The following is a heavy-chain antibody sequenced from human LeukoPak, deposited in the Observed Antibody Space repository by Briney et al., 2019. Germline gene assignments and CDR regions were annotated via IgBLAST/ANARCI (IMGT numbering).Heavy chain of an antibody. CDR1: GYTFTGYY. V-gene: IGHV1-2*02. J-gene: IGHJ6*02. CDR2: INPNSGGT. CDR3: ARDLGRYDSSGYYYGNYYYYGMDV. D-gene: IGHD3-22*01. Sequence: GASVKVSCKASGYTFTGYYMHWVRQAPGQGLEWMGWINPNSGGTNYAQKFQGRVTMTRDTSISTAYMELSSLRSEDTAVYYCARDLGRYDSSGYYYGNYYYYGMDVWGQGTTVTVSS.